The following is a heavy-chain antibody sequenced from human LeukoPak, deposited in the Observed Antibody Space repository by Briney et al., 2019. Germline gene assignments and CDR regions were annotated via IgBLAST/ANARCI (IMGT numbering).Heavy chain of an antibody. D-gene: IGHD6-13*01. Sequence: GGSLRLSCAASGFTFSSYEMNWVRQAPGKGLEWVSYISSSGSTIYYADSVKGRFTISRDNAKNSLYLQMNSLGAEDTAVYYCARAAAGRGYFQHWGQGTLVTVSS. CDR1: GFTFSSYE. CDR2: ISSSGSTI. CDR3: ARAAAGRGYFQH. J-gene: IGHJ1*01. V-gene: IGHV3-48*03.